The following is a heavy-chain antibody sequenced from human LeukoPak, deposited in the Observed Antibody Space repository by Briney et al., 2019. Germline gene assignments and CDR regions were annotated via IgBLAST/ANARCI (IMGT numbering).Heavy chain of an antibody. V-gene: IGHV3-49*04. CDR1: GFTFGDYA. CDR2: IRSIAYGGST. J-gene: IGHJ3*02. Sequence: SLRLSCTSSGFTFGDYALSWVRQAPGKGLEWVGFIRSIAYGGSTEYAASVRGRFTISRDDSKSIAYLHMNYLKTEDTAVYYCASPTKDIVVEPIWGQGTMVTVSS. CDR3: ASPTKDIVVEPI. D-gene: IGHD2-15*01.